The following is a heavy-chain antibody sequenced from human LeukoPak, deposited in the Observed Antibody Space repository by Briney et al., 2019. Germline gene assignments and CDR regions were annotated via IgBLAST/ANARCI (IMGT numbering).Heavy chain of an antibody. CDR1: GFPISTNG. CDR2: IVGGDGGT. Sequence: GGTLRLSCAASGFPISTNGMSWVRQAPGRGLEWVSGIVGGDGGTYYADSVKGRFIISRDNSKNTLYVQMNSLRAEDTAVYYCARGALYYMDVWGKGTTVTISS. J-gene: IGHJ6*03. V-gene: IGHV3-23*01. CDR3: ARGALYYMDV.